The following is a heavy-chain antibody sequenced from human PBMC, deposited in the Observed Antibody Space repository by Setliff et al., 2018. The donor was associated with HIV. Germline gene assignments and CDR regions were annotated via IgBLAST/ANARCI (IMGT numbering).Heavy chain of an antibody. D-gene: IGHD3-10*01. V-gene: IGHV5-10-1*01. CDR3: ARARMVRKIYFFDY. CDR2: IDPSDSYT. J-gene: IGHJ4*02. CDR1: GYSFISYW. Sequence: GESLKISCKGSGYSFISYWISWVRQMPGKGLEWVGRIDPSDSYTNYSPSFQGHVTISADESISTAYLQWSSLKASDTAMYYCARARMVRKIYFFDYWGQGTMVTVSS.